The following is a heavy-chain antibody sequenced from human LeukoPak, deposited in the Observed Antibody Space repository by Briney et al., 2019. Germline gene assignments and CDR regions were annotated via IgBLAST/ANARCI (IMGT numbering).Heavy chain of an antibody. CDR1: GFTFSDHY. J-gene: IGHJ4*02. Sequence: GGSLRLSCAASGFTFSDHYMDWVRQAPGKGLDWVGRIKSKTDNGTIDYAAPVKGRFTISRDDSKNTLYLQMNSLKTEDTAVYYCTTWNYWGQGTLVTVSS. V-gene: IGHV3-15*01. CDR2: IKSKTDNGTI. CDR3: TTWNY.